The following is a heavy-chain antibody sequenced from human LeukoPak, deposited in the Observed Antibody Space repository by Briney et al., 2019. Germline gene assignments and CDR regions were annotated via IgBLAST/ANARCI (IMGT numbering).Heavy chain of an antibody. J-gene: IGHJ3*02. Sequence: PSETLSLTRTVSGGSISSYYWGWIRQPPGKGLEWIGYIYYSGSTNYNPSLKSRVTISVDTSKNQFSLKLSSVTAADTAVYYCASALAAADDAFDIWGQGTMVTVSS. CDR1: GGSISSYY. CDR2: IYYSGST. V-gene: IGHV4-59*01. D-gene: IGHD6-13*01. CDR3: ASALAAADDAFDI.